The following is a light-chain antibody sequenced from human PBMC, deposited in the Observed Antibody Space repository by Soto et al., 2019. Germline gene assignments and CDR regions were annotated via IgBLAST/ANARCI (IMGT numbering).Light chain of an antibody. V-gene: IGKV1D-16*01. J-gene: IGKJ5*01. CDR2: GAS. Sequence: DIQMTQSPSSLSASVGDRVIITCRASQGLNSWLAWYQQKSGKAPRSLISGASTLQSGVPSRFSGSGSGTDFTLTISSLQPEDFATYYCQQYHSYPPTFGQGTRLEIK. CDR3: QQYHSYPPT. CDR1: QGLNSW.